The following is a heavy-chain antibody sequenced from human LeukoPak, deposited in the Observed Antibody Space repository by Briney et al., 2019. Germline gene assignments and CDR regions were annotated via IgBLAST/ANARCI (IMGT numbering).Heavy chain of an antibody. CDR3: ARQWARDIIDF. V-gene: IGHV4-39*01. D-gene: IGHD3-9*01. J-gene: IGHJ4*02. Sequence: SETLSLTCTVSGDSISSSIHYWGCIRQPPGKGLEWIETVYYSGITYYNPSLQSRANISIYMCKNEFSLRMSSVTASDTGVYYFARQWARDIIDFWGQGTLVTVSS. CDR1: GDSISSSIHY. CDR2: VYYSGIT.